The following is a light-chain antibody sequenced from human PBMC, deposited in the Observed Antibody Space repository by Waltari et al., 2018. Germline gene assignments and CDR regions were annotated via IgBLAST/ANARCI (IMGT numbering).Light chain of an antibody. CDR3: SSYTSTNTHVV. Sequence: QSTLTQPASLSGSRGQTITISFTGTSSAMGGYAFVSWYQQFPGKAPKLISYDVNRRPSGGSERFSGFKSGNTASLTISGLQTEDEAEYYCSSYTSTNTHVVFGGGTKLTVL. J-gene: IGLJ2*01. CDR1: SSAMGGYAF. CDR2: DVN. V-gene: IGLV2-14*03.